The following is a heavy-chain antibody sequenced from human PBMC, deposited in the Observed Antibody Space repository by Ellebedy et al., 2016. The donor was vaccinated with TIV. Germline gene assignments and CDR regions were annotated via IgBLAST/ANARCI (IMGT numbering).Heavy chain of an antibody. J-gene: IGHJ5*02. D-gene: IGHD2-8*01. Sequence: PGGSLRLSCAASGFTFSSFAMTWVRQAPGKGLEWVSTISISGDRTYYEDSVKGRFSISRDNSKNTLFLQMNSLRAEDTAVYYCARNDALGFCSTGTCSNWFDPWGQGTLVTVSS. CDR1: GFTFSSFA. CDR2: ISISGDRT. V-gene: IGHV3-23*01. CDR3: ARNDALGFCSTGTCSNWFDP.